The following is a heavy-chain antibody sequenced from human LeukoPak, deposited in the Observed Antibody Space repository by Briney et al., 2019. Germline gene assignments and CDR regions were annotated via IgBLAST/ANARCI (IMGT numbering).Heavy chain of an antibody. CDR2: ISSSGNTI. Sequence: PGGSLRLSCAVSGFTFSDYYMSWVRQAPGKGLEWVSYISSSGNTIYYADSMKGRFTISRDNAKNSLYLQMNSLRAEDTAVYYCARDIRAAVLRYFDWFNGMDVWGQGTTVTVSS. CDR3: ARDIRAAVLRYFDWFNGMDV. V-gene: IGHV3-11*01. CDR1: GFTFSDYY. D-gene: IGHD3-9*01. J-gene: IGHJ6*02.